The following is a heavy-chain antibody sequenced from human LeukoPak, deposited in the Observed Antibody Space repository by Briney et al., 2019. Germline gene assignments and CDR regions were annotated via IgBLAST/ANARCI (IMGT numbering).Heavy chain of an antibody. CDR1: GYTFTSYY. D-gene: IGHD3-16*01. J-gene: IGHJ4*02. V-gene: IGHV1-46*01. CDR2: INPSGGST. CDR3: ARERGTWYYFDY. Sequence: ASVKVSCKASGYTFTSYYMHWVRQAPGQGLEWMGIINPSGGSTNYAQKFQGRVTMTRDTSTSTVYMELSSLRSEDTAVYYCARERGTWYYFDYWGQGTLVTVSS.